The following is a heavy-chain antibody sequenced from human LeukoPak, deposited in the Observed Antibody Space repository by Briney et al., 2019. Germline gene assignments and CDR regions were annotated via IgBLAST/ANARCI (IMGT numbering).Heavy chain of an antibody. Sequence: ASVTVSCTASGYTFTTYDISWVRQAPGQGHEWMGWISGYNGNTNYVQKFQGRVTMTTDTSTRTAYMELRSLRSDDTAVYYCARRVVGTTYFDYWGQGTLVTVSS. CDR3: ARRVVGTTYFDY. CDR2: ISGYNGNT. J-gene: IGHJ4*02. D-gene: IGHD1-26*01. CDR1: GYTFTTYD. V-gene: IGHV1-18*01.